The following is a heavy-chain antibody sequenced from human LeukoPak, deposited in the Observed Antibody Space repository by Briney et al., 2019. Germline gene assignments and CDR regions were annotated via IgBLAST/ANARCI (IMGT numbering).Heavy chain of an antibody. J-gene: IGHJ1*01. CDR2: INPNSGGT. Sequence: GASVKVSCKASGYTFTGYYMHWVRQAPGQGLEWMGWINPNSGGTNYAQKFQGRVTMTRDTSISTAYMELSRLRSDDTAVYYCVRGDYGDYPGSEFFQHWGQGTLVPVSS. V-gene: IGHV1-2*02. CDR1: GYTFTGYY. D-gene: IGHD4-17*01. CDR3: VRGDYGDYPGSEFFQH.